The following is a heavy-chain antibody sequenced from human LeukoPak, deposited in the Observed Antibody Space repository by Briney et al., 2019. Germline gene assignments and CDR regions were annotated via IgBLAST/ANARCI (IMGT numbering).Heavy chain of an antibody. CDR2: FHNSGSA. CDR1: GDSISSYF. Sequence: SETLSLTCTVSGDSISSYFWSWIRQPPGKGLEWIGYFHNSGSADYNPSLKSRITMSVDTSKNQFSLKLRSVTAADTAVYYCARDSHSVDTATPRGFDPWGQGTLVTVSS. CDR3: ARDSHSVDTATPRGFDP. J-gene: IGHJ5*02. V-gene: IGHV4-59*01. D-gene: IGHD2-15*01.